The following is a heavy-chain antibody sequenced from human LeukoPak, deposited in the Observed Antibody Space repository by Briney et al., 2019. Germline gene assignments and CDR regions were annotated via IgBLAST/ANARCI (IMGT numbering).Heavy chain of an antibody. J-gene: IGHJ5*02. CDR2: IYYSGST. CDR3: ARLWYSSSWYLSYWFDP. D-gene: IGHD6-13*01. CDR1: GGSISSSSYY. Sequence: SETLSLTCTVSGGSISSSSYYWGWIRQPPGKGLEWIGSIYYSGSTYYNPSLKSRVTISVDTSKNQFSLKLGSVTAADTAVYYCARLWYSSSWYLSYWFDPWGQGTLVTVSS. V-gene: IGHV4-39*01.